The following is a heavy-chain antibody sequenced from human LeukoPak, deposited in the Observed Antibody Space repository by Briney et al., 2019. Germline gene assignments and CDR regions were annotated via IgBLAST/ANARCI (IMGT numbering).Heavy chain of an antibody. D-gene: IGHD6-19*01. V-gene: IGHV1-18*01. CDR1: GYTFTSYG. CDR2: ISAYNGNT. Sequence: ASVKVSCKASGYTFTSYGISWVRQAPGQGLEWMGWISAYNGNTNYAQKLQGRVTMTTDTSTSTAHMELRSLRSDDTAVYYCARDQGSGWYVGYFDYWGQGTLVTVSS. J-gene: IGHJ4*02. CDR3: ARDQGSGWYVGYFDY.